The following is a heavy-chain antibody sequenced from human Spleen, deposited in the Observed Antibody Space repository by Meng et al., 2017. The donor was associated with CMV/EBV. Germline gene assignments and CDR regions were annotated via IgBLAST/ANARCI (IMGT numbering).Heavy chain of an antibody. Sequence: TVSGGSISSGGYYWSWIRQHPGKGLEWIGYIYYSGSTYYNPSLKSRVTISVDTSKNQFSLKLSSVTAADTAVYYCARAGIYSYAVDYWGQGTLVTVSS. CDR2: IYYSGST. D-gene: IGHD5-18*01. V-gene: IGHV4-31*03. CDR1: GGSISSGGYY. CDR3: ARAGIYSYAVDY. J-gene: IGHJ4*02.